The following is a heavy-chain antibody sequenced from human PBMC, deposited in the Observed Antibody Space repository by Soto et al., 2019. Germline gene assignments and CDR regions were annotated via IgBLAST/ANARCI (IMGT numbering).Heavy chain of an antibody. D-gene: IGHD3-22*01. CDR2: IWYDGSNK. J-gene: IGHJ4*02. Sequence: SLRLSCAASGFTFSSYGMHWVRQAPGKGLEWVAVIWYDGSNKYYADSVKGRFTISRDNSKNTLYLQMNSLRAEDTAVYYCATEVVVISGQVFDYWGQGTLVTVSS. CDR3: ATEVVVISGQVFDY. V-gene: IGHV3-33*01. CDR1: GFTFSSYG.